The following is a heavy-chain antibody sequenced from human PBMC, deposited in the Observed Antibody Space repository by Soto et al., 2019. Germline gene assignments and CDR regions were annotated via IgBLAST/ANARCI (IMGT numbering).Heavy chain of an antibody. D-gene: IGHD4-17*01. J-gene: IGHJ5*02. CDR3: ASQGYGDYGFDP. Sequence: SETLSLTCTVSGGSISSYYWSWIRQPPGKGLEWIGYIYYSGSTNYNPSLKSRVTISVDTSKNQFSLKLSSVTAADTAVYYCASQGYGDYGFDPWGQGTLVTVSS. V-gene: IGHV4-59*08. CDR2: IYYSGST. CDR1: GGSISSYY.